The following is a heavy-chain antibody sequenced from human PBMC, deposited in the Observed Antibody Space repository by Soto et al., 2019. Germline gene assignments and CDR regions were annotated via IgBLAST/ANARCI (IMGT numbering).Heavy chain of an antibody. J-gene: IGHJ4*02. D-gene: IGHD6-19*01. CDR2: IYYSGST. V-gene: IGHV4-59*01. Sequence: QVQLQESGPGLVKPSETLSLTCTVSGGSISSYYWSWIRQPPGKGLEWIGYIYYSGSTNYNPSLMSRVTISVDTSKNQFSLKLSSVTAAETAVYYCARDTSSGWPDYWGQGTLVTVSS. CDR3: ARDTSSGWPDY. CDR1: GGSISSYY.